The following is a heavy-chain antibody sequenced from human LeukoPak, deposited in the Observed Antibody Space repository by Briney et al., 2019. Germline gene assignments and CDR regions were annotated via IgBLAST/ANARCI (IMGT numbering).Heavy chain of an antibody. CDR1: EFSVGSNY. CDR3: AKEYGYTYGEFDY. CDR2: IYSGGST. Sequence: GGSLRLSCAASEFSVGSNYMTWVRQAPGKGLEWVSLIYSGGSTCYADSVKGRFTISRDNSKNTLYLQMNSLRAEDTAVYYCAKEYGYTYGEFDYWGQGTLVTVSS. J-gene: IGHJ4*02. V-gene: IGHV3-66*01. D-gene: IGHD5-18*01.